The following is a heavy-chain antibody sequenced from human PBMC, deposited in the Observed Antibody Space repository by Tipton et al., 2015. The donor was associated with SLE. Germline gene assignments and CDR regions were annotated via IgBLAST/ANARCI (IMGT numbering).Heavy chain of an antibody. D-gene: IGHD4-23*01. CDR3: GRGRTDAWELVGY. Sequence: TLSLTCAVYGGSFVTYYWTWVRQPPGKGLEWIGEINQAIGTNYNPALKSRVTISMDTSKIQFSLKLNSVTATDTAVYYCGRGRTDAWELVGYWGQGTLVTVSS. CDR1: GGSFVTYY. J-gene: IGHJ4*02. CDR2: INQAIGT. V-gene: IGHV4-34*01.